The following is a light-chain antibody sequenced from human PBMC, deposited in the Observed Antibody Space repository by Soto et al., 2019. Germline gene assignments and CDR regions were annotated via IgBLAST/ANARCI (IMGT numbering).Light chain of an antibody. Sequence: EIVLTHSPGTLSLSPWERATLSCRASQSVSSSYLAWYQQKPGQAPRLLIYGASSRASGIPDRFSGSGSGTDFTLTISRLEPGDFAVYYRQQYGSSPWTFGQGTRLEIK. CDR1: QSVSSSY. J-gene: IGKJ5*01. CDR2: GAS. V-gene: IGKV3-20*01. CDR3: QQYGSSPWT.